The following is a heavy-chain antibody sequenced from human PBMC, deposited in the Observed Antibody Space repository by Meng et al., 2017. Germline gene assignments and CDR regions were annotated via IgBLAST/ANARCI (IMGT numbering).Heavy chain of an antibody. D-gene: IGHD6-25*01. CDR1: GYNFPDYN. J-gene: IGHJ4*02. Sequence: VQLVQSGAEGKTPGASVKVSCKPSGYNFPDYNIHWVRRAPGQGLEWMGRINPKSGDTHYAQKFQARVTMTGDTSISTAYMELSGLRSDDTAMYYCARDEDISAAGKLFGDYWGQGTLVTVSS. CDR2: INPKSGDT. V-gene: IGHV1-2*06. CDR3: ARDEDISAAGKLFGDY.